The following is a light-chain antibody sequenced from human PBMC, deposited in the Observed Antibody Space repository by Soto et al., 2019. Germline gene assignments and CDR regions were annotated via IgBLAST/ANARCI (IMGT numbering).Light chain of an antibody. CDR3: QQYNNWPPNT. CDR1: QSVSSN. V-gene: IGKV3-15*01. Sequence: EIVMTQSPATLSVSPGERATLSCRASQSVSSNLAWYQQKPGQAPRLLIYGAPTRATGIPARFSGSGSGTEFTLTISSLQSEDFAVYYCQQYNNWPPNTFGGGTRWIS. CDR2: GAP. J-gene: IGKJ4*01.